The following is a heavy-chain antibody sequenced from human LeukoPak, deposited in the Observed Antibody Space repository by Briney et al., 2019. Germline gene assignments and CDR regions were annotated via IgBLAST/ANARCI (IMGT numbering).Heavy chain of an antibody. V-gene: IGHV3-74*01. D-gene: IGHD3-10*01. CDR3: AEHPSMPRGPGY. Sequence: GGSLRLSCAASGFTFSNYWMHWVRQAPGKGLVWVSRINSDGINTSYADSVKGRFTISRDNAKNTLNLQMNSLRAEDTAVYYCAEHPSMPRGPGYWGQGTLVTVSS. CDR2: INSDGINT. CDR1: GFTFSNYW. J-gene: IGHJ4*02.